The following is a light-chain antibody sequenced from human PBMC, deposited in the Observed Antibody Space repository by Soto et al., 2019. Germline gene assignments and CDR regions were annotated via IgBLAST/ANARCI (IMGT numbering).Light chain of an antibody. CDR2: YAS. CDR1: QNVNSN. V-gene: IGKV3-15*01. J-gene: IGKJ2*01. Sequence: EIVMTQSPATLSVSPGERATLSCRASQNVNSNLAWYQQKPGQAPRLLIYYASTRATGIPARFSGSGSATEFTLTISSLQSEDFAVYYCQQYNIWPWYTFGQGTKLEIK. CDR3: QQYNIWPWYT.